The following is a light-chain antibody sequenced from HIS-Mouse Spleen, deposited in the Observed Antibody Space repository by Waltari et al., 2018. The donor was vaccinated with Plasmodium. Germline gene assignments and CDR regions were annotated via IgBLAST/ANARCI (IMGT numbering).Light chain of an antibody. CDR3: SSYTSSSTA. CDR2: DAS. CDR1: TRDIGGYNY. Sequence: QSALTQPAAVSGSPRQSNPISCTGTTRDIGGYNYVSWYQQHPGKAPKLMSYDASTRPSGVSNRFSGSKSGNTASLTISGLQAEDEADYYCSSYTSSSTAFGTGTKVTVL. V-gene: IGLV2-14*03. J-gene: IGLJ1*01.